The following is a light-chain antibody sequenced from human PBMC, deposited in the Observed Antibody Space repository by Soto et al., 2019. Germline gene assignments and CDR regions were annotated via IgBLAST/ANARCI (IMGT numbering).Light chain of an antibody. CDR3: AAWDDSLNGRV. J-gene: IGLJ3*02. CDR1: RSDIGDNA. V-gene: IGLV1-44*01. CDR2: SDT. Sequence: QSVLTQPPSASGTPGQRVTISCSGSRSDIGDNAVNWYQQLPGTAPKLLIYSDTQRPSGVPDRFSGSKSGTSASLAISGLQSEDEADYYCAAWDDSLNGRVFGGGTKLTV.